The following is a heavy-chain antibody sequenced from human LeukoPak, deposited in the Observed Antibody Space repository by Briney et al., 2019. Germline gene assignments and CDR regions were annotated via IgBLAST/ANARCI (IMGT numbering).Heavy chain of an antibody. CDR2: IYWDDDK. CDR1: GFSLSTSGVA. CDR3: AHRPPLAVEPGWFDP. V-gene: IGHV2-5*02. J-gene: IGHJ5*02. D-gene: IGHD6-19*01. Sequence: ESGPTLVNPTQTLTLTCTFSGFSLSTSGVAVGWIRQPPGKALEWLALIYWDDDKRYSPTLKSRLTITKDTFKNQVVLTMTNMYPVDTATYYCAHRPPLAVEPGWFDPWGQGTLVTVSS.